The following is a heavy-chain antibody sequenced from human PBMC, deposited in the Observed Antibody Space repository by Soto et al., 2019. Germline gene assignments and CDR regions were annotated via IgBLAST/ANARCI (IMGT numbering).Heavy chain of an antibody. D-gene: IGHD3-16*01. CDR1: GFTFSSYG. J-gene: IGHJ6*02. Sequence: PGGSLRLSCAASGFTFSSYGMHWVRQAPGKGLEWVAVISYDGSNKYYADSVKGRFTISRDNSKNTLYLQMNSLRAEDTAVYYCAKALELGGMDVWGQGTTVTVSS. V-gene: IGHV3-30*18. CDR2: ISYDGSNK. CDR3: AKALELGGMDV.